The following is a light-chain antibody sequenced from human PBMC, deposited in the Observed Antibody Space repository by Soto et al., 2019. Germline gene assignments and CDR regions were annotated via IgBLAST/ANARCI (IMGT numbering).Light chain of an antibody. V-gene: IGLV1-44*01. Sequence: QSVLTQPPSASGTPGQRVTISCSGSSSNIGSNIVNWYQHLPGTAPKLLIYTNNQRPSGVPDRFSDSKSGTSASLAISGLQSEDEADYYWASWDGSLQTWVFGGGTQLTVL. J-gene: IGLJ3*02. CDR2: TNN. CDR3: ASWDGSLQTWV. CDR1: SSNIGSNI.